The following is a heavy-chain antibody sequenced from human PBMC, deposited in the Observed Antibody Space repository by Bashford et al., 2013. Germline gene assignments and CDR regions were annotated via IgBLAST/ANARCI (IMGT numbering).Heavy chain of an antibody. J-gene: IGHJ4*02. D-gene: IGHD3-22*01. Sequence: GGSVRLSCAASGFTFSEHFMNWVRQAPGKGLEWVSAISATGDQTYHADSVKGRFITSRDNSKDTVFLQMNGLTVEDTAFYYCVRTMTAFTGYDMEHFDLWGQGTLVTVSS. V-gene: IGHV3-23*01. CDR1: GFTFSEHF. CDR2: ISATGDQT. CDR3: VRTMTAFTGYDMEHFDL.